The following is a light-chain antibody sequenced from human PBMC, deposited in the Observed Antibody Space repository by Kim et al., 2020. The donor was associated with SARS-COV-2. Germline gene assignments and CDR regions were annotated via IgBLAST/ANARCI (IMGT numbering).Light chain of an antibody. V-gene: IGLV2-11*01. CDR3: CSYAGSYTWV. CDR2: DVN. Sequence: GQSVTISCTGTSSDVGGYNYAAWYHHHPGKAPNVMIYDVNERPSGVPDRFSGSTSGNTASPTTSGPQADDEADYYCCSYAGSYTWVFGGGTQLTVL. J-gene: IGLJ3*02. CDR1: SSDVGGYNY.